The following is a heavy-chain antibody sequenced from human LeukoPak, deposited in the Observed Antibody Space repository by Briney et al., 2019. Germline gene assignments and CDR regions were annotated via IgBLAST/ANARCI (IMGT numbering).Heavy chain of an antibody. CDR1: GYSISSGYY. D-gene: IGHD4-17*01. V-gene: IGHV4-38-2*02. J-gene: IGHJ6*03. Sequence: SETLSLTCTVSGYSISSGYYWGWIRQPPGKGLEWIGSIYHSGSTYYNPSLKSRVAISVDTSKNQFSLKLSSVTAADTAVYYCARSRATVNYYCMDVWGKGTTVTVSS. CDR3: ARSRATVNYYCMDV. CDR2: IYHSGST.